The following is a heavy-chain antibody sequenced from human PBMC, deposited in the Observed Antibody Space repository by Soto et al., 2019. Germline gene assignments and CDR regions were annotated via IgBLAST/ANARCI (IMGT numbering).Heavy chain of an antibody. Sequence: ESVGGVVQPGRSLRLSCAASGFTFSSYAMHWVRQAPGKGLEWVAVISYDGSNKYYADSVKGRFTISRDNSKNTLYLQMNSLRAEDTAVYYCARDPGGVVTPPWYFDLWGRGTLVTVSS. CDR2: ISYDGSNK. V-gene: IGHV3-30-3*01. CDR1: GFTFSSYA. J-gene: IGHJ2*01. CDR3: ARDPGGVVTPPWYFDL. D-gene: IGHD2-21*02.